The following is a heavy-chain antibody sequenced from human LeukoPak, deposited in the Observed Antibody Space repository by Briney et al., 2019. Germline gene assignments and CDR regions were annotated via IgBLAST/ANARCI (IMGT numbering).Heavy chain of an antibody. Sequence: SVKVSCKASGGTFSSYAIIWVRQAPGQGLEWMGGIIPIFGTANYAQKFQGRVTITADETTSTAYMELSSLRSEDTAVYYCARGSGLFPNCFDPWGQGTLVTVSS. J-gene: IGHJ5*02. D-gene: IGHD3-22*01. V-gene: IGHV1-69*13. CDR3: ARGSGLFPNCFDP. CDR2: IIPIFGTA. CDR1: GGTFSSYA.